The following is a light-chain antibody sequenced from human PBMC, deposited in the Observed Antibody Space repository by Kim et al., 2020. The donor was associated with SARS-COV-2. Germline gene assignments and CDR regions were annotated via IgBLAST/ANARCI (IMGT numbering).Light chain of an antibody. J-gene: IGKJ1*01. CDR1: QDIPNS. CDR3: QKYNSAPWT. CDR2: AAS. Sequence: ASVGDRVTIPCRASQDIPNSLAWYQQKPGKVPQVLIYAASSLQAGVPSRFSGSGSGTEFTLTIGSLQTEDVATYYCQKYNSAPWTFGPGTKVDIK. V-gene: IGKV1-27*01.